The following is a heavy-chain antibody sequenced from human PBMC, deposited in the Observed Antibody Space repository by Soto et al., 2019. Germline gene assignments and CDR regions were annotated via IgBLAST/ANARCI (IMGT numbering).Heavy chain of an antibody. V-gene: IGHV1-18*01. J-gene: IGHJ6*02. Sequence: ASVKGSCKASGYTFTSYGISWVRQAPGQGLEWMGWISAYNGNTNYAQKLQGRVTMTTDTSTSTAYMELRSLRSDDTAVYYCARVGPYSSSWENYYYYGMDVWGQGTTVTVSS. CDR2: ISAYNGNT. D-gene: IGHD6-13*01. CDR3: ARVGPYSSSWENYYYYGMDV. CDR1: GYTFTSYG.